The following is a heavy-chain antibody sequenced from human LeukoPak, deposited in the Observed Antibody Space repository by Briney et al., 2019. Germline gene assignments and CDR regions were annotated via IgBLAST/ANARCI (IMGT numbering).Heavy chain of an antibody. V-gene: IGHV3-74*01. J-gene: IGHJ4*02. D-gene: IGHD3-10*01. CDR1: GFTFSSYW. Sequence: PGGSLRLSCAASGFTFSSYWMHWVRQAPGKGRVWVSRINSDGSSTIYADSVKGRFTISRDNAKNTLYLQMNSLRAEDTAVYYCACDITMVRGVMSHYWGQGTLVTVSS. CDR3: ACDITMVRGVMSHY. CDR2: INSDGSST.